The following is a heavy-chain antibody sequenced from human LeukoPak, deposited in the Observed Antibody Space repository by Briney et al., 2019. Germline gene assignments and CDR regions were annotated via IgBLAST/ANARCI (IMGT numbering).Heavy chain of an antibody. CDR2: IYHSGNT. CDR3: AKGLRTDTFDF. V-gene: IGHV4-38-2*02. D-gene: IGHD3/OR15-3a*01. J-gene: IGHJ3*01. Sequence: SETLSLTCTVFNYSISSGYYWGWIRQPPGKGLEWIAIIYHSGNTYYNPSFMGRVIISVDTSKNQFSLKLSSVTAADTAVYFCAKGLRTDTFDFWGQGTMVTVSS. CDR1: NYSISSGYY.